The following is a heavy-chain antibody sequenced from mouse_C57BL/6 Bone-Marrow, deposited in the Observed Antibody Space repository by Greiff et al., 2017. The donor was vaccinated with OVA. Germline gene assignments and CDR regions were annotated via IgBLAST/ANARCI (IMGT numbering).Heavy chain of an antibody. CDR2: ISSGGSYT. V-gene: IGHV5-6*02. Sequence: EVKLQESGGDLVKPGGSLKLSCAASGFTFSSYGMSWVRQTPDKRLEWVATISSGGSYTYYPDSVKGRFTISRDNAKNTLYLQMSSLKSEDTAMYYCARRDGNPYYYAMDYWGQGTSVTVSS. J-gene: IGHJ4*01. CDR3: ARRDGNPYYYAMDY. CDR1: GFTFSSYG. D-gene: IGHD2-1*01.